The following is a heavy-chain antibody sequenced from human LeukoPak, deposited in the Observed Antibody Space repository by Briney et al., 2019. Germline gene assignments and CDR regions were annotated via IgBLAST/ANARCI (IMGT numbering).Heavy chain of an antibody. CDR2: ISRSGTTL. J-gene: IGHJ6*02. D-gene: IGHD6-25*01. CDR1: GFIFSNYE. V-gene: IGHV3-48*03. CDR3: ARDLSGSYNYGVDV. Sequence: PGGSLRLSCAASGFIFSNYEMNWVRQAPGKGLEWVSYISRSGTTLYYADSVKGRFTTSRDNAKQSVYLQMNSLRAVDTAIYYCARDLSGSYNYGVDVWGQGTTVTVS.